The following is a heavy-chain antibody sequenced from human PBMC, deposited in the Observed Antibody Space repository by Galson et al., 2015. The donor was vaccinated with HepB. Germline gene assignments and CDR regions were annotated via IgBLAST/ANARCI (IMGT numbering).Heavy chain of an antibody. CDR2: INWNGGST. CDR3: ARDLGSSSWYDP. CDR1: GFTFDDYG. Sequence: SLRLSCAASGFTFDDYGMSWVRQAPGKGLEWVSGINWNGGSTGYADSVKGRFTISRDNAKNSLYLQMNSLRAEDTALYYCARDLGSSSWYDPWGQGTLVTVSS. D-gene: IGHD6-13*01. V-gene: IGHV3-20*04. J-gene: IGHJ5*02.